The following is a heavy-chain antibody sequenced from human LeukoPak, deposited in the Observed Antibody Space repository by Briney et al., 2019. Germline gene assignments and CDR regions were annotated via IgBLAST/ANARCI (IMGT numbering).Heavy chain of an antibody. Sequence: PGGSLRLSCAASGFTFSSYAMHWVRQAPGKGLEWVAVISYDGSNKYYADSVKGRFTISRDNSKNTLYLQMNSLRAEDTAVYYCARSGLPTDVVVPAAMLYYYYGMDVWGKGTTATVSS. V-gene: IGHV3-30*04. CDR3: ARSGLPTDVVVPAAMLYYYYGMDV. J-gene: IGHJ6*04. CDR1: GFTFSSYA. CDR2: ISYDGSNK. D-gene: IGHD2-2*01.